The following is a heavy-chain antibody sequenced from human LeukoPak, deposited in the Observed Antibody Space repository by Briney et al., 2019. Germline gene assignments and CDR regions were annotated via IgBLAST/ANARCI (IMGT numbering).Heavy chain of an antibody. CDR2: IYHSGST. CDR1: GGSISSSNW. Sequence: SGTLSLTCAVSGGSISSSNWWSWVRQPPGKGLEWIGEIYHSGSTNYNPSLKSRVTISVDKSKNQFSLKLSSVTAADTAVYYCARGNWNDVVGYYFDYWGQGTLVTVSS. D-gene: IGHD1-1*01. V-gene: IGHV4-4*02. J-gene: IGHJ4*02. CDR3: ARGNWNDVVGYYFDY.